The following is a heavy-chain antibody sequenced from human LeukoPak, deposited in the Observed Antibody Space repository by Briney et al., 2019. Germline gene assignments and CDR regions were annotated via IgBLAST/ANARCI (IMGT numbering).Heavy chain of an antibody. V-gene: IGHV7-4-1*02. CDR1: GYTFTSYA. CDR2: INTNTGNP. Sequence: GASVKVSCKASGYTFTSYAMNWVRQAPGQGLEWMGWINTNTGNPTYAQGFTGRFVFSLDTSVSTAYLQISSLKAGDTAVYYCAKGDRGGWYYFDYWGQGTLVTVSS. D-gene: IGHD6-19*01. J-gene: IGHJ4*02. CDR3: AKGDRGGWYYFDY.